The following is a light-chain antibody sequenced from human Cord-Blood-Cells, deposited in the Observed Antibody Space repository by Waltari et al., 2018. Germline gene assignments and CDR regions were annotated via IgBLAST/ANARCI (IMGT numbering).Light chain of an antibody. J-gene: IGLJ2*01. CDR2: QDS. CDR1: TLGDTY. Sequence: SYELTQPPSVSVSPGQTASITCSGDTLGDTYACWYQQKPGQAPVLVIYQDSKWPSGIPDRFSGSNSGNTATLTISGTQAMDEADYYCQAWDSSTAVFGGGTKLTVL. CDR3: QAWDSSTAV. V-gene: IGLV3-1*01.